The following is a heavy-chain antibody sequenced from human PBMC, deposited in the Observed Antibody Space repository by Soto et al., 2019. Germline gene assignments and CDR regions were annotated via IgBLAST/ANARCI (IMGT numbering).Heavy chain of an antibody. CDR1: GYTFTSYG. CDR3: ARGYFDSGHGYDL. D-gene: IGHD3-10*01. J-gene: IGHJ5*02. V-gene: IGHV5-51*03. CDR2: IFTRDSET. Sequence: GASVKVSCKASGYTFTSYGIGWVRQTPGKGLEWMGLIFTRDSETKTSPSFQGHVSFSVDNSINTVYLQWTSLKTTDTGIYFCARGYFDSGHGYDLWGQGTLVTVSS.